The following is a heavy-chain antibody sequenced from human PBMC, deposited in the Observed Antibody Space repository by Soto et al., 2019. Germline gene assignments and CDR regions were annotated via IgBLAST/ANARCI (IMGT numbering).Heavy chain of an antibody. D-gene: IGHD1-26*01. CDR3: ARDISYSGSYFV. CDR2: IWYDGSNK. J-gene: IGHJ4*02. CDR1: GFTFSSYG. V-gene: IGHV3-33*01. Sequence: QVQLVESGGGVVQPGRSLRLSCAASGFTFSSYGMHWVRQAPGKGLEWVAVIWYDGSNKYYADSVKGRFTISRDNSKNTLYLQMNSLRAEDTAVYYCARDISYSGSYFVWGQGTLVTVSS.